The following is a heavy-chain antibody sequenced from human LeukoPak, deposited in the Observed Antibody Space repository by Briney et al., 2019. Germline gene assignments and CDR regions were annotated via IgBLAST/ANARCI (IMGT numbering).Heavy chain of an antibody. CDR2: IWNDGRNK. CDR3: ARAEVPAAVKSGAFDI. Sequence: GRSLRLSCAASGFTFSSYAMQWVRQAPGKGLEWVAVIWNDGRNKYYADSVKGRFTISRDNSKNTLYLQMNSLRAEDTAVYYCARAEVPAAVKSGAFDIWGQGTMVTVSS. CDR1: GFTFSSYA. V-gene: IGHV3-33*01. J-gene: IGHJ3*02. D-gene: IGHD2-2*01.